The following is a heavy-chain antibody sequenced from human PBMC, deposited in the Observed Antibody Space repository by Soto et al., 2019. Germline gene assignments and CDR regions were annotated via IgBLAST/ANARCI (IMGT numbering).Heavy chain of an antibody. CDR1: GVSISSGNW. J-gene: IGHJ4*02. D-gene: IGHD2-8*01. CDR3: ARLVYDTRLNYMYFDF. Sequence: SETLSLTCAVSGVSISSGNWWTWVRQTPQRGLEYIGEIFHDGTANYYPSFEGRVAISVDTSKNQFSLKLTSVTAADTAIYFCARLVYDTRLNYMYFDFWGQGALVTVSS. CDR2: IFHDGTA. V-gene: IGHV4-4*02.